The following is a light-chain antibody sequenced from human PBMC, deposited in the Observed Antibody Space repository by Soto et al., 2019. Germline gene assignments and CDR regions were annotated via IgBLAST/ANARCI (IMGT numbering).Light chain of an antibody. CDR3: QQSYGTPTWT. CDR2: AAS. V-gene: IGKV1-39*01. CDR1: QSISNW. Sequence: DIQMTQSPSTLSASVVDRVMITCLASQSISNWLAWYQQKPGKAPTLLIYAASSLQSGVQSRFSGSGSGTDFTLTISSLQPEDFATYYCQQSYGTPTWTFGQGTKV. J-gene: IGKJ1*01.